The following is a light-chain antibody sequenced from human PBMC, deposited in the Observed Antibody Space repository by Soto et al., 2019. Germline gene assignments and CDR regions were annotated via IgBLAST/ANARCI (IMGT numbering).Light chain of an antibody. CDR3: QSYDSHTVG. CDR1: SGGFPSNS. Sequence: NFMLTQPHSVSESPGKTVIISCTRSSGGFPSNSVQWYQQRPGSAPTTIISEDNQRPSGVPDRFSGSTDGSSNSASLIISGLQTEDEADYYCQSYDSHTVGFGGGTKLTVL. CDR2: EDN. V-gene: IGLV6-57*03. J-gene: IGLJ2*01.